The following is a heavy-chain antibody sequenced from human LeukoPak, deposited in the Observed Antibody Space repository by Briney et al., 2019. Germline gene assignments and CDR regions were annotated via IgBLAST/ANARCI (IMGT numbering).Heavy chain of an antibody. J-gene: IGHJ4*02. CDR3: ARDGYYYGSGSPIPIDY. CDR2: IYYSGST. V-gene: IGHV4-4*02. CDR1: GGSISSSNW. D-gene: IGHD3-10*01. Sequence: SGTLSLTCAVPGGSISSSNWWSWVRQPPGKGLEWIGSIYYSGSTYYNPSLKSRVTISVDTSKNQFSLKLSSVTAADTAVYYCARDGYYYGSGSPIPIDYWGQGTLVTVSS.